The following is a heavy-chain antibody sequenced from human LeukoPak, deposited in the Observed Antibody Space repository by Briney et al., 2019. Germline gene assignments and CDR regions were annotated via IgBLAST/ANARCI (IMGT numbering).Heavy chain of an antibody. J-gene: IGHJ5*02. Sequence: ASVKVSCKTSGYTFTDYYMHWVRQAPGQGLEWMGWINPNSGVISSAQKSQGRVTMTRDTSITTVYMEVRWLTSDDTAIYYCARADRLDGAPYLIGPWGQGTLVTVSS. V-gene: IGHV1-2*02. CDR2: INPNSGVI. CDR3: ARADRLDGAPYLIGP. CDR1: GYTFTDYY. D-gene: IGHD2-21*01.